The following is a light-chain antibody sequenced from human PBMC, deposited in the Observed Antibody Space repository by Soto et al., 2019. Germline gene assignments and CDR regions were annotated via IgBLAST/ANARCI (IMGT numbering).Light chain of an antibody. V-gene: IGKV4-1*01. J-gene: IGKJ1*01. CDR1: QSVLSRSNNKNC. CDR3: HHYHSIPWT. Sequence: DIVMTQSPESLAVSLGERATINCKSSQSVLSRSNNKNCLAWYQQKSGQPPKLLIYWASARESGVPDRFSGSGSETDFTLTISSLQAEDVAEYYCHHYHSIPWTFGQGTRVEIK. CDR2: WAS.